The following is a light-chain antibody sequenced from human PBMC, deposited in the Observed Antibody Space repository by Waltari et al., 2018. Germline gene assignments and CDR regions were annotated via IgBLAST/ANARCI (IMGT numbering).Light chain of an antibody. CDR3: QQSYTIPLT. CDR2: AAS. J-gene: IGKJ4*01. CDR1: KSVSIY. V-gene: IGKV1-39*01. Sequence: DLQMTQSPSSLSASVGDRVTITCRASKSVSIYLNWYQQKPGKAPKLLIYAASNLQSGVPSRFSGSGSGTDFTLTVSSLQPEDFASYFCQQSYTIPLTFGGGTKVEI.